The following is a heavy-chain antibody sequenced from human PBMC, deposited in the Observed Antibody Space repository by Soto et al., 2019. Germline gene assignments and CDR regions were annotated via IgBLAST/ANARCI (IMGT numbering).Heavy chain of an antibody. CDR3: ARPYCSGGSCYRRAFDI. CDR2: FYYSGST. D-gene: IGHD2-15*01. Sequence: SETLSLTCTVSGGSISSSSYYWGWIRQPPGKGLEWIGSFYYSGSTYYNPSFKSRVTISGDTSKNQFSLKLSAVTAADTAVYYCARPYCSGGSCYRRAFDIWGQGTMVTVSS. J-gene: IGHJ3*02. CDR1: GGSISSSSYY. V-gene: IGHV4-39*01.